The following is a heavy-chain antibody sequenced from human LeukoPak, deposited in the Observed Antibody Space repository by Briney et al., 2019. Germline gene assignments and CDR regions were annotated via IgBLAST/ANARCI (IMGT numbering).Heavy chain of an antibody. D-gene: IGHD1-26*01. CDR2: ISSSSSYI. CDR1: GFTFSDYS. CDR3: ARVCCSGSYYVWYFDH. Sequence: PGGSLRLSCAASGFTFSDYSINWVRHAPGKGMEWLSSISSSSSYIYYADSVKGRFTISRDNAKNSLYLQMNSLRAEDTAVYYCARVCCSGSYYVWYFDHWGQGTLVTVSS. V-gene: IGHV3-21*01. J-gene: IGHJ4*02.